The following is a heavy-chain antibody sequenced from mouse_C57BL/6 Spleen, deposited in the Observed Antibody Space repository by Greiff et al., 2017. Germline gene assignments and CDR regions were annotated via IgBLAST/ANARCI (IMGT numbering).Heavy chain of an antibody. V-gene: IGHV7-3*01. Sequence: DVKLVESGGGLVQPGGSLSLSCAASGFTFTDYYMSWVRQPPGKALEWLGFIRNKANGYTTEYSASVKGRFTISRDNSQSILYLQMNALRAEDSATYYCARYRYYYGSSYEGYFDVWGTGTTVTVSS. D-gene: IGHD1-1*01. CDR1: GFTFTDYY. CDR2: IRNKANGYTT. CDR3: ARYRYYYGSSYEGYFDV. J-gene: IGHJ1*03.